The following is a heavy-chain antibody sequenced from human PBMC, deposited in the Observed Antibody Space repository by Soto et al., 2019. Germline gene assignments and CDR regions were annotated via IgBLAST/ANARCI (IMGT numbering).Heavy chain of an antibody. D-gene: IGHD3-10*01. CDR3: AKDRYGSGGNY. V-gene: IGHV3-23*01. CDR2: ISGSGGST. Sequence: GGSLGLSCAASGFTFSSYAMSWVRQAPGKGLEWVSAISGSGGSTYYADSVKGRFTISRDNSKNTLYLQMNSLRVEDTAVYYCAKDRYGSGGNYWGQGTLVTVSS. CDR1: GFTFSSYA. J-gene: IGHJ4*02.